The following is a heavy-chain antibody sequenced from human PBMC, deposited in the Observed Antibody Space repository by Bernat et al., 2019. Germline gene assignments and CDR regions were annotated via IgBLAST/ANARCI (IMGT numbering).Heavy chain of an antibody. CDR2: ISFDETKK. CDR1: GFTFRSYA. CDR3: ARSYDCTSNSCYNSVFDF. J-gene: IGHJ3*01. D-gene: IGHD2-2*02. Sequence: QVQLVESGGGVVQPGRSLRVSCAASGFTFRSYAMHWVRQAPGKGLEWVAIISFDETKKYYADPVKGRFTISRDNSKNTLYLQLNSLRAEDTAVYYCARSYDCTSNSCYNSVFDFWGQETMVTVSS. V-gene: IGHV3-30*01.